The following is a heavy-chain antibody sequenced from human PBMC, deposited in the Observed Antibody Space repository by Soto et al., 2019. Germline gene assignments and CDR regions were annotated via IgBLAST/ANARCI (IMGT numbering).Heavy chain of an antibody. Sequence: QVQLVQSGAEVKKPGSSVKVSCKASGGAFSSFDVSWVRQAPGLGLEWMGGSIPVPGTTSYAQKFQGRITMTADASTRTAPRELYSLRPDGTAIYYCASAWGERERSYSFWGGSFDSWGQGTLVTVSS. J-gene: IGHJ4*02. CDR1: GGAFSSFD. CDR2: SIPVPGTT. CDR3: ASAWGERERSYSFWGGSFDS. D-gene: IGHD3-3*01. V-gene: IGHV1-69*01.